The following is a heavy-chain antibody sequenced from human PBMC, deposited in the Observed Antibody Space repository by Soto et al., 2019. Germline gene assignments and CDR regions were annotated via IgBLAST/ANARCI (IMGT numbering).Heavy chain of an antibody. V-gene: IGHV3-23*01. CDR1: GLPFSSCA. CDR3: AKERNNWYSSGSEC. CDR2: ISVNVGIT. D-gene: IGHD1-1*01. J-gene: IGHJ4*02. Sequence: GSLRLSCAASGLPFSSCAMGWVRQAPGKGLEWVSSISVNVGITYYADSVKGRFTISRDNSKNILYLHMISLRAEDTAVYYCAKERNNWYSSGSECWGKGKLVIVSS.